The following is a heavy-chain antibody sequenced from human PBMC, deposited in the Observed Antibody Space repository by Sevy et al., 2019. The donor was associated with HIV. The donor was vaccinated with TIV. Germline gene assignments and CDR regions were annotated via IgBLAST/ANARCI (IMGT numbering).Heavy chain of an antibody. CDR1: GFTVSSNY. CDR2: IYSGGTT. CDR3: AREREVTIFGVLIDYGMDV. D-gene: IGHD3-3*01. J-gene: IGHJ6*02. Sequence: GGSLRLSCAASGFTVSSNYMSWVRQAPGKGLEWVSVIYSGGTTYYADSVKARFTISRDNSKNKLYLQMNNRRAEETAVYYCAREREVTIFGVLIDYGMDVWGQGTTVTVSS. V-gene: IGHV3-53*01.